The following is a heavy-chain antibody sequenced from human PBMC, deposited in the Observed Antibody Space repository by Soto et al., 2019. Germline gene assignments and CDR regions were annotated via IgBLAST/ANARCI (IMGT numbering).Heavy chain of an antibody. D-gene: IGHD4-17*01. CDR1: GLAFSNYA. CDR3: AKDPNGDYIGAFDY. V-gene: IGHV3-23*01. J-gene: IGHJ4*02. CDR2: ISGSGGIT. Sequence: EVQLLESGGGLVQPGGSLRLSCAASGLAFSNYAVTWVRQAPGKGLEWVSSISGSGGITYYADSVKGRFTISRDNSKNTVYVQMNSLRVEDPAVYHCAKDPNGDYIGAFDYWGQGNLVTVSS.